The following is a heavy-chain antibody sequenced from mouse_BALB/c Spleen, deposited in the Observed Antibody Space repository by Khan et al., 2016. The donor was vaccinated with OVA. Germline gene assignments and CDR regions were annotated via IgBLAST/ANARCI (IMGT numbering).Heavy chain of an antibody. CDR2: ISSGGSYT. CDR3: TRLAYYYNSEGFAY. J-gene: IGHJ3*01. CDR1: GFTFSTFG. V-gene: IGHV5-6*01. Sequence: EVMLVESGGDLVKPGWSLKLSCAASGFTFSTFGMSWVRQTPDKRLELVATISSGGSYTYYPDNVKGRFLISRDNAKNTLDLQMSCLNSEDTAMYYCTRLAYYYNSEGFAYWGQGALVTVSA. D-gene: IGHD1-1*01.